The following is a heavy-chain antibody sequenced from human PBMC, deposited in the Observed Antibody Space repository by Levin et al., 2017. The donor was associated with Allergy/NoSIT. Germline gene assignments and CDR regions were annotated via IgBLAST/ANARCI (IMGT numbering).Heavy chain of an antibody. V-gene: IGHV4-61*02. CDR1: GGSISSGSYY. CDR3: ARVLTYYASGSFEH. Sequence: LRLSCTVSGGSISSGSYYWSWIRQPAGKGLEWIGRIYTSGSTSYNPSLKSRVTISIDTSKNQFSLKLSSVTAADTAVYYCARVLTYYASGSFEHWGQGTLVTVSS. CDR2: IYTSGST. J-gene: IGHJ1*01. D-gene: IGHD3-10*01.